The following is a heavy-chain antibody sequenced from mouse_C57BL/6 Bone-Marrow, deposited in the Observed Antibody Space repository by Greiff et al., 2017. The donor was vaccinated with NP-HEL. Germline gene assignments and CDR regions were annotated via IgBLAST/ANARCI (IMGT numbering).Heavy chain of an antibody. V-gene: IGHV5-17*01. D-gene: IGHD2-4*01. CDR3: ARPGDYQFAY. CDR1: GFTFSDYG. CDR2: ISSGSSTI. J-gene: IGHJ3*01. Sequence: EVKLMESGGGLVKPGGSLKLSCAASGFTFSDYGMHWVRQAPEKGLEWVAYISSGSSTIYYADTVKGRFTISRDNAKNTLFLQMTSLRSEDTAMYYCARPGDYQFAYWGQGTLVTVSA.